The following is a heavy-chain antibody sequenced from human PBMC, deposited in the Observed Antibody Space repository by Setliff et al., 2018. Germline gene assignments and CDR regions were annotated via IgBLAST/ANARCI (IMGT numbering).Heavy chain of an antibody. CDR2: LYFGGST. CDR3: ARDRTAYSYGLDV. D-gene: IGHD5-18*01. J-gene: IGHJ6*02. CDR1: GGSISSYY. V-gene: IGHV4-59*01. Sequence: SETLSLTCTVSGGSISSYYWGWIRQPPGKGLEWIGTLYFGGSTHYNPSLKSRVSMSVDTSKNQIALNLKSVTAADTAVYYCARDRTAYSYGLDVWGQGTTVTVSS.